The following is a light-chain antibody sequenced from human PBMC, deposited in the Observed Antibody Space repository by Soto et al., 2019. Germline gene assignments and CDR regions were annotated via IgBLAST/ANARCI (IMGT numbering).Light chain of an antibody. Sequence: QSALTQPASVSGSPGQSITISCTGTSSDVGGYNYVSWYQQHPGKAPKLMIYDVSNRPSGVSNRFSGSKSGNTASLTISGLQAEDEADYYCCSYASSGTLVFGTGTKVTAL. CDR1: SSDVGGYNY. CDR3: CSYASSGTLV. V-gene: IGLV2-14*01. J-gene: IGLJ1*01. CDR2: DVS.